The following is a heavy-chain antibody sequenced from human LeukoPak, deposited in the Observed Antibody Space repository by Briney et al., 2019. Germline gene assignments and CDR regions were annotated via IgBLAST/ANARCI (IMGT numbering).Heavy chain of an antibody. Sequence: SETLSLTCTVSGGSISSYYWSWIRQPPGKGLEWIGYIYYSGSTNYNPSLKSRVTISVDTSKNQFSLKLSSVTAADTAVYYCARAPAASPGSFDYRGQGTLVTVSS. CDR2: IYYSGST. CDR3: ARAPAASPGSFDY. D-gene: IGHD6-13*01. CDR1: GGSISSYY. V-gene: IGHV4-59*01. J-gene: IGHJ4*02.